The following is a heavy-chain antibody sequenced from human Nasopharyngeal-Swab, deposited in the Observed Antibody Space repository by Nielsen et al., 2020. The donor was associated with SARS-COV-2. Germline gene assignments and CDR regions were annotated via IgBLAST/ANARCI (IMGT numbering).Heavy chain of an antibody. V-gene: IGHV3-15*01. CDR2: IKSKTDGGTT. CDR1: GFTFSIAW. CDR3: TTGPLGYCSGGSCSDAFDI. Sequence: GGSLRLSCAASGFTFSIAWMSWVRQAPGKGLEWVGRIKSKTDGGTTDYAAPVKGRFTISRDDSKNTLYLQMNSLKTEDTAVYYCTTGPLGYCSGGSCSDAFDIWGQGTMVTVSS. J-gene: IGHJ3*02. D-gene: IGHD2-15*01.